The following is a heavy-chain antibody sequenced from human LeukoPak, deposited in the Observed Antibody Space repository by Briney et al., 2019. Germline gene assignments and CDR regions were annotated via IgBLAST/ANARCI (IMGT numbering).Heavy chain of an antibody. J-gene: IGHJ4*02. CDR1: GGSISSYY. V-gene: IGHV4-59*08. Sequence: SETLSLTCTVSGGSISSYYWSWIRQPPGKGLDWIGYICYSGSTNYNPSLKSRVAISVDMSESQFSLKLTSVTAADTAVYVCARHRTGFHFDFWGQGTLVTVSS. CDR2: ICYSGST. CDR3: ARHRTGFHFDF. D-gene: IGHD1/OR15-1a*01.